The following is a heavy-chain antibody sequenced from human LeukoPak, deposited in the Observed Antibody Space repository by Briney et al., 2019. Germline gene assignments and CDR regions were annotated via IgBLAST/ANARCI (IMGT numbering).Heavy chain of an antibody. V-gene: IGHV3-48*02. CDR3: ARSSGYQVPPGY. J-gene: IGHJ4*02. CDR1: GFTFSSYS. Sequence: PGWCLRLSCAASGFTFSSYSMNWVRPAPGKGLAWVSYISSSGSSIFYADSVKGRFTISRDNGKNSLYLQMNSLRDDDTAVYYCARSSGYQVPPGYWGQGTLVTVSS. CDR2: ISSSGSSI. D-gene: IGHD2-2*01.